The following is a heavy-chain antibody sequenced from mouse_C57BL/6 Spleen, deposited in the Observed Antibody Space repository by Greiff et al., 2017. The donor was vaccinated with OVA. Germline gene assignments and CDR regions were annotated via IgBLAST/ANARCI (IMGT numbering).Heavy chain of an antibody. J-gene: IGHJ1*03. V-gene: IGHV1-72*01. CDR3: ASYGYDWYYDV. CDR2: IAPNSGGT. D-gene: IGHD2-2*01. CDR1: GYTFTSYW. Sequence: QVHVKQPGAELVKPGASVKLSCKASGYTFTSYWMHWVRQRPGRGLEWIGRIAPNSGGTKYNEKFKSKATLTVDKPSSTAYLQLSSLTSEDSAVYYCASYGYDWYYDVWGTGTTVTVST.